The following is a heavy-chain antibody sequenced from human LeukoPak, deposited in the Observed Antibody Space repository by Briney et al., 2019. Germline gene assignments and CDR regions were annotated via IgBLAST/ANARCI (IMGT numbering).Heavy chain of an antibody. CDR3: ATELRWKDH. CDR1: GYTFTSYD. V-gene: IGHV1-8*03. J-gene: IGHJ4*02. CDR2: MNPNSGNT. Sequence: ASVKVSCKASGYTFTSYDINWVRQATGQGLEWMGWMNPNSGNTGYAQKFQGRVTITRDTSISTAYMELSSLTSEDTAVYYCATELRWKDHWGQGTLVTVSS. D-gene: IGHD4-23*01.